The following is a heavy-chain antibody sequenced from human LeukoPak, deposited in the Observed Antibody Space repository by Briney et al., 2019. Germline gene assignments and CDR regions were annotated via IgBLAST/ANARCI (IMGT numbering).Heavy chain of an antibody. CDR1: EFSVGSNY. J-gene: IGHJ6*03. Sequence: GGSLRLSCAASEFSVGSNYMTWVRQAPGKGLEWVSLIYSGGSTYYADSVKGRFTISRDNSKNTLYLQMNSLRAEDTALYYCARSGYSSGWPDYYYYYYMDVWGKGTTVTVSS. CDR3: ARSGYSSGWPDYYYYYYMDV. CDR2: IYSGGST. D-gene: IGHD6-19*01. V-gene: IGHV3-66*01.